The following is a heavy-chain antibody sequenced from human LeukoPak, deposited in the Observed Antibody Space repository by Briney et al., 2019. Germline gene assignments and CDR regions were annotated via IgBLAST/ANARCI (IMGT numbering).Heavy chain of an antibody. Sequence: PSETLSLTCAVSGYSISSGYYWGWIRQPPGKGLEWIGSIYHSGSTYYNPSLKSRVTISVDTSKNQFSLKLSSVTAADTAVYYCARQSSTGLSATGYWGQGTLVTVSS. CDR2: IYHSGST. CDR1: GYSISSGYY. CDR3: ARQSSTGLSATGY. D-gene: IGHD2-2*01. J-gene: IGHJ4*02. V-gene: IGHV4-38-2*01.